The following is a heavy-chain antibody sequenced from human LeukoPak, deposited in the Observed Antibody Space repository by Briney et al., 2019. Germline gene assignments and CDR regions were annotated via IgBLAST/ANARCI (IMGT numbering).Heavy chain of an antibody. CDR2: ISSSSSYI. J-gene: IGHJ4*02. D-gene: IGHD3-22*01. CDR3: ASESPPIVVAQTDY. V-gene: IGHV3-21*01. CDR1: GFIFKNAW. Sequence: GGSLRLSCSTSGFIFKNAWMSWIRQAPGKGLEWVSSISSSSSYIYYADSVEGRFTISRDNAKNSLYLQMNSLRAEDTAVYYCASESPPIVVAQTDYWGQGTLVTVSS.